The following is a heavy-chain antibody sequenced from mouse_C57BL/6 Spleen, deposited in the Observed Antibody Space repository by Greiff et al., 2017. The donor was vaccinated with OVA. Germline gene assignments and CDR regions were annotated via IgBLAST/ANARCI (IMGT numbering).Heavy chain of an antibody. CDR2: IHPNSGST. D-gene: IGHD2-2*01. CDR3: ARRGDYGDDVPYYYAMDY. J-gene: IGHJ4*01. V-gene: IGHV1-64*01. CDR1: GYTFTSYW. Sequence: VQLQQPGAELVKPGASVKLSCKASGYTFTSYWMHWVKQRPGQGLEWIGMIHPNSGSTNYNEKFKSKATLTVDKSSSTAYMQLSSLTSEDSAVYSCARRGDYGDDVPYYYAMDYWGQGTSVTVSS.